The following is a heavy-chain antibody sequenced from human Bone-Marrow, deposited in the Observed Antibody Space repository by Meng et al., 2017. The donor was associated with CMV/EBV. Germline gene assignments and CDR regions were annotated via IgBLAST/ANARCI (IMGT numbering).Heavy chain of an antibody. J-gene: IGHJ4*02. Sequence: LTCAASGFTFDDYAMHWVWQAPGKGLEWVSGISWNSGSIGYADSVKGRFTISRDNAKNSLYLQMNSLRAEDTALYYCAKDIGIAARPWGFDYWGQGTLVTVSS. D-gene: IGHD6-6*01. CDR2: ISWNSGSI. V-gene: IGHV3-9*01. CDR1: GFTFDDYA. CDR3: AKDIGIAARPWGFDY.